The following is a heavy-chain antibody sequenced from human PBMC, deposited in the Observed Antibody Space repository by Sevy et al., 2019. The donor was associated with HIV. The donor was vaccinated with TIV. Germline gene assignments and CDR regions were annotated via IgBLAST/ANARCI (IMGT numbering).Heavy chain of an antibody. D-gene: IGHD3-16*01. Sequence: ASVKVSCKASGFTFTRSAVQWVRQARGQRLEWIGWIVVGSGNTNYAQKFQERVTITREMSTSTAYMELSSLRSEDTAVYYCAADPIQAGMGAEAFDIWGQGTMVTVSS. CDR2: IVVGSGNT. V-gene: IGHV1-58*01. J-gene: IGHJ3*02. CDR3: AADPIQAGMGAEAFDI. CDR1: GFTFTRSA.